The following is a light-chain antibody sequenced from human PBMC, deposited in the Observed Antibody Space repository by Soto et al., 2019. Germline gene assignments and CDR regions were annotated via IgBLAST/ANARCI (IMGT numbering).Light chain of an antibody. CDR1: QSISSSF. CDR3: QQYDNSPIT. Sequence: EIVLTQSPGILSLSPGERASLSCGASQSISSSFLAWYQQKPGQAPRLLIYGASSRATGIPDRFSGTGSETDFTLTISRLEPEDFAVYHCQQYDNSPITFGQGTRLEIK. V-gene: IGKV3-20*01. CDR2: GAS. J-gene: IGKJ5*01.